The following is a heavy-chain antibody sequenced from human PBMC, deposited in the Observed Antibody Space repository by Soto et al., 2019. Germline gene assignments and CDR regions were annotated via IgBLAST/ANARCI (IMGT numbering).Heavy chain of an antibody. CDR3: ARDPNYYGSGTPSSRAFDI. Sequence: ASVKVSCKASGYTFTSYGISWVRQAPGQGLEWMGWISAYNGNTNYAQKLQGRVTMTTDTSTSTAYMELSSLRSDDTAVYYCARDPNYYGSGTPSSRAFDIWGQGTMVTVSS. CDR1: GYTFTSYG. V-gene: IGHV1-18*01. D-gene: IGHD3-10*01. J-gene: IGHJ3*02. CDR2: ISAYNGNT.